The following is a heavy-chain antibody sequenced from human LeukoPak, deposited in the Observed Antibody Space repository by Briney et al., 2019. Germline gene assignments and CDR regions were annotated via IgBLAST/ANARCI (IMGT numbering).Heavy chain of an antibody. V-gene: IGHV1-18*04. CDR3: ARANMVRGVGSFFDRNWFDP. Sequence: ASVKVSCKASVYTFTGYYMHWVRQAPGQGLEWMGWISAYNGNTNYAQKLQGRVTMTTDTSTSTAYMELRSLRSDDTAVYYCARANMVRGVGSFFDRNWFDPWGQGTLVTVSS. D-gene: IGHD3-10*01. CDR1: VYTFTGYY. CDR2: ISAYNGNT. J-gene: IGHJ5*02.